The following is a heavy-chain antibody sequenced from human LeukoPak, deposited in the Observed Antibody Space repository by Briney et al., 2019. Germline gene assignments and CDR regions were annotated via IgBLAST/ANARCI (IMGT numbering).Heavy chain of an antibody. CDR1: GFTFSSYW. D-gene: IGHD3-16*01. J-gene: IGHJ4*02. CDR3: ARDPGWGALDY. V-gene: IGHV3-7*03. CDR2: IKQDGSEK. Sequence: GGSLRLSCAASGFTFSSYWMSWVRQAPGKGLEWVANIKQDGSEKYYVDSVKGRFTISRDNVKNTLYLQMNSLRVEDTAVYYCARDPGWGALDYWGQGALVIVSS.